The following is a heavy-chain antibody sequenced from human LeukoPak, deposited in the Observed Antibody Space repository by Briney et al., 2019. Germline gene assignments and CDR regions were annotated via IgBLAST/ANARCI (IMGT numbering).Heavy chain of an antibody. D-gene: IGHD6-13*01. CDR2: INHSGST. V-gene: IGHV4-34*01. CDR1: GGSFSGYY. J-gene: IGHJ5*02. Sequence: SETLSLTCAVYGGSFSGYYWSWIRQPPGKGLEWIGEINHSGSTNYNPSLKSRVTISVDTSKNQFSLKLSSVTAADTAVYYCARVYLAAAGTSPPTGYNWFDPWGQGTLVTVSS. CDR3: ARVYLAAAGTSPPTGYNWFDP.